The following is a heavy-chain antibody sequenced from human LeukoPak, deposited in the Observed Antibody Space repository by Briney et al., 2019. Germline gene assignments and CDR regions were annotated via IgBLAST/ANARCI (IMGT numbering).Heavy chain of an antibody. CDR2: IYTSGST. J-gene: IGHJ6*03. V-gene: IGHV4-59*10. CDR3: ARTNHYYYMDV. CDR1: GGTFSGYY. Sequence: SETLSLTCAVYGGTFSGYYWSWIRQPAGKGLEWIGRIYTSGSTNYNPSLKSRVTMSVDTSKNQFSLKLSSVTAADTAVYYCARTNHYYYMDVWGKGTTVTVSS.